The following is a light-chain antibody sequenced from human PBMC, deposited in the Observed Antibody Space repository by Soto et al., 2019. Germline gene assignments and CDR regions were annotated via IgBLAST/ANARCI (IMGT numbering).Light chain of an antibody. CDR3: QHYNSYSEA. CDR2: DAS. CDR1: QGIGSP. V-gene: IGKV1-13*02. J-gene: IGKJ1*01. Sequence: IQMTQSPSSLSASVGDRVTITCRASQGIGSPLACYQQKPGKAPKLLIYDASSVESGVPSRFSGSGSGTEFTLTISSLQPDDFATYYCQHYNSYSEAFGQGTKVDIK.